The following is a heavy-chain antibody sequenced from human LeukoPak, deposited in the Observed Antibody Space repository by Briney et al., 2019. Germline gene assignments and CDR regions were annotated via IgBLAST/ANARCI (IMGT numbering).Heavy chain of an antibody. CDR2: IIPIFGTA. CDR3: ARGPRSYGSLRGFDP. D-gene: IGHD5-18*01. CDR1: GGTFSSYA. V-gene: IGHV1-69*05. Sequence: SVKVSCKASGGTFSSYAISWVRQAPGQGLEWMGGIIPIFGTANYAQKFQGRVTITTDESTSTAYMELSSLRSEDTAVYYCARGPRSYGSLRGFDPWGQGTLVTVSS. J-gene: IGHJ5*02.